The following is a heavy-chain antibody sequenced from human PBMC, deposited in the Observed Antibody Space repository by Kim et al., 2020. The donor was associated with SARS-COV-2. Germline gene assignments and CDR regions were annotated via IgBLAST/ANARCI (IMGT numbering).Heavy chain of an antibody. J-gene: IGHJ3*02. Sequence: ASVKVSCKVSGYTLTELSMHWVRQAPGKGLEWMGGFDPEDGETIYAQKFQGRVTMTEDTSTDTAYMELSSLRSEDTAVYYCATGLWELLTTDAFDIWGQGTMVTVSS. CDR2: FDPEDGET. CDR3: ATGLWELLTTDAFDI. D-gene: IGHD1-26*01. CDR1: GYTLTELS. V-gene: IGHV1-24*01.